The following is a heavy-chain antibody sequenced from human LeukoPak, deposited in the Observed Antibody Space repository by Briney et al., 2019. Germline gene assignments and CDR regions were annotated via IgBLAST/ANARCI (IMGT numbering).Heavy chain of an antibody. CDR3: ASDVSGPNYWRLDP. CDR1: GFTFTSHY. D-gene: IGHD1-7*01. V-gene: IGHV1-46*03. Sequence: GASGKVSGKASGFTFTSHYMHWVRQAPGQGLEWMGLINPSGDGTIYEQKFQGRVTVTRDTSTSTVYMDLISLTTEDTAVYSCASDVSGPNYWRLDPWGRETLVAISS. J-gene: IGHJ5*02. CDR2: INPSGDGT.